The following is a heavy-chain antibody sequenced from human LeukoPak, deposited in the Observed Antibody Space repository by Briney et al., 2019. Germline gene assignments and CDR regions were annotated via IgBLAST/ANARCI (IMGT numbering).Heavy chain of an antibody. CDR1: GFTPSTYA. J-gene: IGHJ4*02. CDR2: ISGSGGST. CDR3: AKENYYGSGSYYNQPDTPPIY. Sequence: PGGSLRLSCAASGFTPSTYAISWVRQAPGKGLEWVSAISGSGGSTYYADSVKGRFTISRDNSKNTLYLQMNSLRAEDTAVYYCAKENYYGSGSYYNQPDTPPIYWGQGTLVTVSS. V-gene: IGHV3-23*01. D-gene: IGHD3-10*01.